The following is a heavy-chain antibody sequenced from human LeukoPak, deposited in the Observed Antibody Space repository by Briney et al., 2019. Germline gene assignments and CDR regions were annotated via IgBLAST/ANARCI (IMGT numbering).Heavy chain of an antibody. CDR2: ISWNSGSI. D-gene: IGHD5-12*01. Sequence: PGGSLRLSRAASGFTFDDYAMHWVRQAPGKGLEWVSGISWNSGSIGYADSVKGRFTISRDNAKNSLYLQMNSLRAEDTALYYCAKGAGVSGYGDNWGQGTLVTVSS. CDR1: GFTFDDYA. CDR3: AKGAGVSGYGDN. J-gene: IGHJ4*02. V-gene: IGHV3-9*01.